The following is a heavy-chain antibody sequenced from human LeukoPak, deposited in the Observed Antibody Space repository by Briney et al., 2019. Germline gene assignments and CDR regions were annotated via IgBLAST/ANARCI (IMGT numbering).Heavy chain of an antibody. J-gene: IGHJ4*02. CDR2: INPNSGDT. V-gene: IGHV1-2*04. CDR1: GYAFSAYY. D-gene: IGHD1-7*01. Sequence: ASVKVSCKTSGYAFSAYYINWVRQAPGQGLEWMGRINPNSGDTNFAQKFQGWVTMTRDKSISTAYMGLTRLSSDDRAVYYCARGAGVTGTNWVRLDHFDFWGQGTLITVSS. CDR3: ARGAGVTGTNWVRLDHFDF.